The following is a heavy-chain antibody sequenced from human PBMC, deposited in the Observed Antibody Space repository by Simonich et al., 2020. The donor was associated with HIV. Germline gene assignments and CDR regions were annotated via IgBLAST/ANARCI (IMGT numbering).Heavy chain of an antibody. V-gene: IGHV1-18*01. CDR1: GYTFTNSG. Sequence: QVRLVQSGTEVKKPGASVKVSCKASGYTFTNSGITWVRQAPGQGLEWMGRNRPYVDNTKYSQNLQGRVTITTDTATSTAYMELRSLRSADTAVYYCARGNPWFDYWGQGTLVTVSS. CDR3: ARGNPWFDY. D-gene: IGHD1-1*01. J-gene: IGHJ4*02. CDR2: NRPYVDNT.